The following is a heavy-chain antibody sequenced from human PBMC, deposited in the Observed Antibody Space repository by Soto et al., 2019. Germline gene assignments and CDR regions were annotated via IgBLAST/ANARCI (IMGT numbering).Heavy chain of an antibody. D-gene: IGHD4-17*01. Sequence: SETLSFTCAVSGGSLSSGGYSWSWIRQPPGKGLEWIGYIYHSGYTYYNPSLKSRVTISVDRSKNQFSLKLSSVTAADTAVYYCARAHYGDYGYGMDVWGQGTTVTVSS. V-gene: IGHV4-30-2*01. CDR1: GGSLSSGGYS. J-gene: IGHJ6*02. CDR3: ARAHYGDYGYGMDV. CDR2: IYHSGYT.